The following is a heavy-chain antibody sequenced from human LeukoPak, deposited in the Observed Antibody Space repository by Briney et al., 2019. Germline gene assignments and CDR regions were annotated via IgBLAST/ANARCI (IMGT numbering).Heavy chain of an antibody. CDR1: GYTFTNHG. J-gene: IGHJ3*01. CDR3: ARVLEAARNIIAFDF. CDR2: ISPYNGNT. V-gene: IGHV1-18*01. Sequence: ASVKVSCKASGYTFTNHGINWVRQAPGQGLEWMGWISPYNGNTNYAQKLQGRVAMTTDTSTSTAYMELRSLRSDDTAVYYCARVLEAARNIIAFDFWGQGTMVTVSS. D-gene: IGHD6-6*01.